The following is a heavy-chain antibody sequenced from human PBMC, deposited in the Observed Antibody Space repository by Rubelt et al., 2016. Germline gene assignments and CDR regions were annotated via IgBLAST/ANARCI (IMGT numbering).Heavy chain of an antibody. Sequence: QVQLQQWGAGLLKPSETLSLTCAVYGGSFSGYYWSWIRQPPGKGLEWIGEINHSGSTNYNPSLKSRVTIPVDTSKNQFSRKLGAVTAADTAVYYWARGRRGSSSWLGRDYYGMDVWGQGTTVTVSS. CDR1: GGSFSGYY. V-gene: IGHV4-34*01. D-gene: IGHD6-13*01. J-gene: IGHJ6*02. CDR2: INHSGST. CDR3: ARGRRGSSSWLGRDYYGMDV.